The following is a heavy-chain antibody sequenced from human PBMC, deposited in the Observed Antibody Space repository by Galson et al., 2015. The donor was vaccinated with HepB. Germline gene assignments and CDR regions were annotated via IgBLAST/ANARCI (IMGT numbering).Heavy chain of an antibody. D-gene: IGHD5-12*01. CDR1: GLTFSSYA. Sequence: SLRLSCAASGLTFSSYAMSWVRQAPGKGLEWVSDISVSGAGTYYADSVRGRFTISRDNSKNTLFLQMNSLRAEDTAAYYCAKAHSGYDWSYSFDIWGQGTMVTVTS. CDR3: AKAHSGYDWSYSFDI. CDR2: ISVSGAGT. J-gene: IGHJ3*02. V-gene: IGHV3-23*01.